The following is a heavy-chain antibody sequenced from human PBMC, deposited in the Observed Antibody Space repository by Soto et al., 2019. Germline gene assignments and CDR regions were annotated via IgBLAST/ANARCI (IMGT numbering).Heavy chain of an antibody. V-gene: IGHV1-69*01. CDR2: IIPIFNSA. J-gene: IGHJ4*02. D-gene: IGHD5-12*01. Sequence: QVQLVQSGAEVKRPGSSVKVSCKASGGTFNNYALSWVPQAPGQGLEWVGGIIPIFNSANYAQKFQGRVTITADDSTSTAYMELRSLRPDDTAVYYCAREVTVASYSFDFWGQGTLVTVSS. CDR1: GGTFNNYA. CDR3: AREVTVASYSFDF.